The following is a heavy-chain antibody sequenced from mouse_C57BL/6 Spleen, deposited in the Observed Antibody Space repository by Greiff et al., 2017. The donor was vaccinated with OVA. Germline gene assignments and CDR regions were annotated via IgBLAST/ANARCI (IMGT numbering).Heavy chain of an antibody. Sequence: EVQLQESGGGLVQPGGSLKLSCAASGIDFSRYWMSWVRRAPGKGLEWIGEINPDSSTINYAPSLKDKFIISRDNAKNTLYLQMSKVRSEDTALYYCARITTVVATPYWDFDVWGTGTTVTVSS. CDR1: GIDFSRYW. J-gene: IGHJ1*03. CDR2: INPDSSTI. V-gene: IGHV4-1*01. CDR3: ARITTVVATPYWDFDV. D-gene: IGHD1-1*01.